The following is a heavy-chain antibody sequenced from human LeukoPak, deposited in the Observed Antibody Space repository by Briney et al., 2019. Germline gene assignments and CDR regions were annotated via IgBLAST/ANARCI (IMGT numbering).Heavy chain of an antibody. CDR2: ISSSSSYI. V-gene: IGHV3-21*01. Sequence: GGSLRLSCAASEFTFSSYSMNWVRQAPGKGLEWVSSISSSSSYIYYADSVKGRFTISRDNAKNSLYLQMNSLRAEDTAVYYCAKWVGPWDTAMAPFDYWGQGTLVTVSS. CDR3: AKWVGPWDTAMAPFDY. J-gene: IGHJ4*02. CDR1: EFTFSSYS. D-gene: IGHD5-18*01.